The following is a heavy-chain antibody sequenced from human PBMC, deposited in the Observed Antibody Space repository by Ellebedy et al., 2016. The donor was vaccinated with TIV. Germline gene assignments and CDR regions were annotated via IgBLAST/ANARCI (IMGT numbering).Heavy chain of an antibody. D-gene: IGHD3-16*02. CDR3: AKVNDYVWGSYPGGEVLYFDY. CDR2: ISGSGGST. CDR1: GFTFSSYA. V-gene: IGHV3-23*01. J-gene: IGHJ4*02. Sequence: GGSLRLXXAASGFTFSSYAMSWVRQAPGKGLEWVSAISGSGGSTYYADSVKGRLTISRDNSKNTLYLQMNSLRAEDTAVYYCAKVNDYVWGSYPGGEVLYFDYWGQGTLVTVSS.